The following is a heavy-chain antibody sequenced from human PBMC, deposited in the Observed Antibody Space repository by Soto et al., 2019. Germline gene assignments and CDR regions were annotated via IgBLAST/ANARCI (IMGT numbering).Heavy chain of an antibody. CDR3: AKDADGSGPMVLDY. V-gene: IGHV3-30*18. CDR2: ISYDGSNK. D-gene: IGHD3-10*01. Sequence: QVQLVESGGGVVQPGRSLRLSCAASGFTFSSYGMHWVRQAPGKGLEWVAVISYDGSNKYYADSVKGRFTISRDNSKNTLYLQMNSLRAEDTAVYYCAKDADGSGPMVLDYWGQGTLVTVSS. CDR1: GFTFSSYG. J-gene: IGHJ4*02.